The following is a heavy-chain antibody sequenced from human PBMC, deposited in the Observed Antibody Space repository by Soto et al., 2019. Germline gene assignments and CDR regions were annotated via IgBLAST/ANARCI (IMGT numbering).Heavy chain of an antibody. CDR1: GLTFTSSA. D-gene: IGHD6-19*01. Sequence: QLQLVQSGPEVKKPGTSVKVSCKASGLTFTSSAVQWVRQARGQRLEWIGWIVVGSGNTNYAQKFPERVTLTRDMSTSRAYMELSSLRSEDTAVYYCAAVIGAVAGRSYFDYWGQGTLVTVSS. CDR2: IVVGSGNT. V-gene: IGHV1-58*01. J-gene: IGHJ4*02. CDR3: AAVIGAVAGRSYFDY.